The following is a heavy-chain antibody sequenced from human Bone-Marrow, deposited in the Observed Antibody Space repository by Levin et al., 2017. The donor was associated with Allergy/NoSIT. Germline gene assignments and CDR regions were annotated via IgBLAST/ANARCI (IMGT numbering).Heavy chain of an antibody. J-gene: IGHJ4*02. V-gene: IGHV4-59*13. CDR2: ISYSGGT. CDR1: GDSISSYY. Sequence: ASETLSLTCTVSGDSISSYYWSWIRQPPGKGLEWIGYISYSGGTNYNPSLKSRVTISIDTSKNQFSLKLSSVTAADTAVYSCARSRVATGNFDYWGQGTLVTVSS. CDR3: ARSRVATGNFDY. D-gene: IGHD5-12*01.